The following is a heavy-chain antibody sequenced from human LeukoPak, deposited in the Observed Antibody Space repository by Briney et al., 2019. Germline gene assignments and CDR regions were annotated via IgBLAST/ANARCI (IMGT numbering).Heavy chain of an antibody. CDR3: ARVNTQGVPSP. J-gene: IGHJ5*02. V-gene: IGHV4-39*01. CDR2: IYYSGTT. Sequence: SETLSLTCTVSGGSISSSDYYWGWIRQPPGKGLEWIASIYYSGTTHYNPSHQSRVTMSVDTSKNQFSLKLRSVTAADTAVCYCARVNTQGVPSPWGQGILVTVSS. D-gene: IGHD2-15*01. CDR1: GGSISSSDYY.